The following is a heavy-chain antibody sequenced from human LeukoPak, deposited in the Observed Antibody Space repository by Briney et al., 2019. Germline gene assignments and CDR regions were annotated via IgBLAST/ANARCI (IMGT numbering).Heavy chain of an antibody. CDR3: ARDIPYEVSFGGLTVMGSFVLDY. D-gene: IGHD3-16*02. J-gene: IGHJ4*02. CDR1: GYSFTSYY. Sequence: ASVKVSCKASGYSFTSYYMHWVRQAPGQGLEWMGLINPSGGSTSFAQKFQGRVTMTRDTSTTTVYMELSGLRSEDTAVYYCARDIPYEVSFGGLTVMGSFVLDYWGQGILVTVSS. V-gene: IGHV1-46*01. CDR2: INPSGGST.